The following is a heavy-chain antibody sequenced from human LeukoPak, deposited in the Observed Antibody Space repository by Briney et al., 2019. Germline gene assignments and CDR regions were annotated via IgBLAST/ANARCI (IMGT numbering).Heavy chain of an antibody. CDR3: AYSSGSTFDY. Sequence: SETLSLTCTVPGGSISSYYWSWIRQPPGKGLEWIGYIYYSGSTNYNPSLKSRVTISVDTSKNQFSLKLSSVTAADTAVYYCAYSSGSTFDYWGQGTLVTVSS. D-gene: IGHD6-19*01. CDR2: IYYSGST. CDR1: GGSISSYY. V-gene: IGHV4-59*01. J-gene: IGHJ4*02.